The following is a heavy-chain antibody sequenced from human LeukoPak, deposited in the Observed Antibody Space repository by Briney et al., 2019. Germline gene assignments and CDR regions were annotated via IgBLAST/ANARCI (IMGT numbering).Heavy chain of an antibody. CDR2: IYYSGST. J-gene: IGHJ1*01. V-gene: IGHV4-59*01. D-gene: IGHD3-3*01. CDR1: GGSISSYY. Sequence: SSETLSLTCTVSGGSISSYYWSWIRQPPGKGLEWIGYIYYSGSTNYNPSLKSRVTISVDTSKNQFSLKLSSVTAADTAVYYCARGQYYDFWSGYYTSAEYFQHWGQGTLVTVSS. CDR3: ARGQYYDFWSGYYTSAEYFQH.